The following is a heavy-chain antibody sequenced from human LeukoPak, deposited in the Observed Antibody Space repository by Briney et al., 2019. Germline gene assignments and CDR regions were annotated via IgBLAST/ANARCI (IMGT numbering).Heavy chain of an antibody. CDR3: ARGSYSSSLSWFDP. Sequence: SETLSLTCTVSGGSVSSGSYYWSWIRQPPGKGLEWIGYIYYSGSTNYNPSLKSRVTVSVDTSKNQFSLKLSSVTAADTAMYYCARGSYSSSLSWFDPWGQGTLVTVSS. CDR1: GGSVSSGSYY. V-gene: IGHV4-61*01. CDR2: IYYSGST. J-gene: IGHJ5*02. D-gene: IGHD6-6*01.